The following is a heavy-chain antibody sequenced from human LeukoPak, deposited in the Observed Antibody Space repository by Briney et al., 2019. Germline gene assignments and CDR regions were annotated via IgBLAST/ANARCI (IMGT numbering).Heavy chain of an antibody. Sequence: KSSETLSLTCTVSGGSISSGGYYWSWIRQHPGKGLEWIGYIYYSGSTYYNPSLKSRVTISVDTSKNQFSLKLSSVTAADTAVYYCATHNYYYGMDVWGQGTTVTVSS. CDR2: IYYSGST. CDR1: GGSISSGGYY. V-gene: IGHV4-31*03. J-gene: IGHJ6*02. CDR3: ATHNYYYGMDV.